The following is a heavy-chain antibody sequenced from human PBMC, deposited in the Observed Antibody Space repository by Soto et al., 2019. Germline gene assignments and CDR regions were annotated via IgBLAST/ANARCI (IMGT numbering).Heavy chain of an antibody. CDR1: RYIFTAYF. J-gene: IGHJ3*02. Sequence: SVKVSCKAPRYIFTAYFMHWVRQARGERLEWIGWIIVGSGQTNYAQKLQEKITITRDTSTNTAYMELSSLRSEDTAVYYCAAELYSGGSCCSFDIWGQGTMVTVSS. D-gene: IGHD2-15*01. CDR2: IIVGSGQT. V-gene: IGHV1-58*02. CDR3: AAELYSGGSCCSFDI.